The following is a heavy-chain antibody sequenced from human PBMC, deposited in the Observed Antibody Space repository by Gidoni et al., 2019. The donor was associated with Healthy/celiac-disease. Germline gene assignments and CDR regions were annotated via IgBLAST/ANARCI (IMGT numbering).Heavy chain of an antibody. CDR2: ISSSSSYI. J-gene: IGHJ4*02. CDR3: ARDLYEMYYFDY. D-gene: IGHD3-22*01. V-gene: IGHV3-21*01. Sequence: EVQLVESGGGLVKPGGSLRLSCAASGFTFSSHSMNWVRQAPGKGLAWVSSISSSSSYIYYADSVKGRFTISRDNAKNSLYLQMNSLRAEDTAVYYCARDLYEMYYFDYWGQGTLVTVSS. CDR1: GFTFSSHS.